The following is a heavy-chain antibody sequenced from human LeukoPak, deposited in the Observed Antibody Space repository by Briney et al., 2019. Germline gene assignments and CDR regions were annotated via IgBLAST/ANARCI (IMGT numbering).Heavy chain of an antibody. Sequence: GGSLRLSCAASGFTFSSYSMNWVRQAPGKGPEWVSYISSDSSYIYYADSVKGRFTISRDNSKNSLYLQMNSLRAEDTAVYYCARHRYSSGRYSDYWGQGTLVTVSS. V-gene: IGHV3-21*01. J-gene: IGHJ4*02. CDR1: GFTFSSYS. CDR2: ISSDSSYI. D-gene: IGHD6-19*01. CDR3: ARHRYSSGRYSDY.